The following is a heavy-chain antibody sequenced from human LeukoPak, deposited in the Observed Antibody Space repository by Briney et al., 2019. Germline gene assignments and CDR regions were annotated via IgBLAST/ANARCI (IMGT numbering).Heavy chain of an antibody. V-gene: IGHV3-23*01. CDR2: ISGSGGST. CDR1: GFTFSSYA. CDR3: AKDRREWLVRKYFQH. D-gene: IGHD6-19*01. J-gene: IGHJ1*01. Sequence: GGSLRLSCAASGFTFSSYAMSWVRQAPGKGLEWVSAISGSGGSTYYADSVKGRFTISRDNSKNTLYLQMNSLRAEDTAVYYCAKDRREWLVRKYFQHWGQGTLVTVSS.